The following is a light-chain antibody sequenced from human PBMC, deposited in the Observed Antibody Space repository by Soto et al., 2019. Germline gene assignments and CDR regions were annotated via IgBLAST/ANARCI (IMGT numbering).Light chain of an antibody. CDR1: QSVSSSY. CDR2: GAS. J-gene: IGKJ5*01. CDR3: QQYYSSPPIT. Sequence: EIVLTQSPGTLSLSPGERATLSCRASQSVSSSYLAWYQQKPGQAPRLLIYGASSRATGIPDRFSGGGSGTDFTLTISRLEPEDFAVYYCQQYYSSPPITFGQGTRLEI. V-gene: IGKV3-20*01.